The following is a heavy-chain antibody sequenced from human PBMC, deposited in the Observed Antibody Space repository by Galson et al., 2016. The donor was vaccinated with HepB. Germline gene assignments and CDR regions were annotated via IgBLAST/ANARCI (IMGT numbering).Heavy chain of an antibody. CDR2: IGGSGGET. J-gene: IGHJ4*02. D-gene: IGHD3-10*01. CDR3: AKNPKSYGSGKWVVDY. Sequence: SLRLSCAASGFIFSTYAMSWVRQAPGKGLEWVSGIGGSGGETYYTDSVMGRFTISRDNSKNTLYLQMNSLRAEDTAIYYCAKNPKSYGSGKWVVDYWGQGTLVTVSS. CDR1: GFIFSTYA. V-gene: IGHV3-23*01.